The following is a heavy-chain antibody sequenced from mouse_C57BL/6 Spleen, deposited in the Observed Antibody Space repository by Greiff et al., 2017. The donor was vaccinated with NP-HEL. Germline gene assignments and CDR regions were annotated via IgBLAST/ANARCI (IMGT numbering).Heavy chain of an antibody. J-gene: IGHJ3*01. V-gene: IGHV1-26*01. CDR3: ARGPPLDSSGYWFAY. D-gene: IGHD3-2*02. CDR2: ISPNNGGT. CDR1: GYTFTDYY. Sequence: VQLQQSGPELVKPGASVKISCKASGYTFTDYYMNWVKQSPGKSLEWIGDISPNNGGTSYNQTFKGKATLTVDKSSSTAYMELRSLTSEDSADYYGARGPPLDSSGYWFAYWGKGTLVTVSA.